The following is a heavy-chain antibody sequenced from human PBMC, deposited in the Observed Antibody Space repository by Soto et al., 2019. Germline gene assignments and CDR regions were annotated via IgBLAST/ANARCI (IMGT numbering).Heavy chain of an antibody. V-gene: IGHV1-58*01. CDR2: IVVGSGNT. D-gene: IGHD1-20*01. CDR3: ETYNWNQGDAFDI. J-gene: IGHJ3*02. CDR1: GFTFTSSA. Sequence: SVKVSCKASGFTFTSSALQWVRQARGQRLEWIGWIVVGSGNTNYAQKFQERVTITRDMSTSTAYMELSSLRSEDTAVYYCETYNWNQGDAFDIWGQGTMVTVSS.